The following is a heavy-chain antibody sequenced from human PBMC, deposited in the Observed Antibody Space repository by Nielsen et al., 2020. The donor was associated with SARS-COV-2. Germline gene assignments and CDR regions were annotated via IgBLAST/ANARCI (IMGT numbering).Heavy chain of an antibody. CDR3: AREGLVSSSWGFDY. J-gene: IGHJ4*02. V-gene: IGHV3-30-3*01. Sequence: LKISCAASGFTFSSYAMHWVRQAPGKGLEWVAVISYDGSNKYYADSVKGRFTISRDNSKNTLYLQMNSLRAEDTAVYYCAREGLVSSSWGFDYWGQGTLVTVSS. CDR1: GFTFSSYA. CDR2: ISYDGSNK. D-gene: IGHD6-13*01.